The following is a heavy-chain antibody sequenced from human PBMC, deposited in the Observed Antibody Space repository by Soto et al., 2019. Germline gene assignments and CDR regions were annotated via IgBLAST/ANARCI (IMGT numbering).Heavy chain of an antibody. CDR2: IGAADDP. Sequence: EVQLVESGGGVVQPGESLRLSCAASGFTFSAYDMHWVRQTTGKGLEWVSAIGAADDPYYLGSVKGRFTISRENAKNSLYLQMTSLRAEDTAVYYCARAYSGRLPRRADYYFAMDVWGHGTTVTVSS. V-gene: IGHV3-13*05. CDR1: GFTFSAYD. J-gene: IGHJ6*02. D-gene: IGHD2-15*01. CDR3: ARAYSGRLPRRADYYFAMDV.